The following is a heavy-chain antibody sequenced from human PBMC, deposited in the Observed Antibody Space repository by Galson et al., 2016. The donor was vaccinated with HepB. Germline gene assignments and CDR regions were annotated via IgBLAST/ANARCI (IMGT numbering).Heavy chain of an antibody. CDR1: GASITRGGYY. CDR3: ARLSGLWFDP. CDR2: IYHSGTT. V-gene: IGHV4-31*03. Sequence: TLSLTCTVSGASITRGGYYWSWIRQHPGKGLEWIGNIYHSGTTNYNLSLKSRITMAVDTSKNQLSLQLRSVTAADTAVYYCARLSGLWFDPWGPGTLVTVSS. D-gene: IGHD3/OR15-3a*01. J-gene: IGHJ5*02.